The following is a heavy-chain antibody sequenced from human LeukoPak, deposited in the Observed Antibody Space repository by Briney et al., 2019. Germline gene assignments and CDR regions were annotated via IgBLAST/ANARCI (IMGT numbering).Heavy chain of an antibody. CDR3: AKISTPIPAAGAMDN. D-gene: IGHD6-13*01. CDR1: GFTFSNYA. CDR2: ISGGGGGT. J-gene: IGHJ4*02. Sequence: GGSLRLSCSASGFTFSNYAMSWARQAPGKGLEWVSSISGGGGGTYYANSVKGRFTISRDNSKSTLYLQMNGLRAEDTAVYYCAKISTPIPAAGAMDNWGQGTLVTVSS. V-gene: IGHV3-23*01.